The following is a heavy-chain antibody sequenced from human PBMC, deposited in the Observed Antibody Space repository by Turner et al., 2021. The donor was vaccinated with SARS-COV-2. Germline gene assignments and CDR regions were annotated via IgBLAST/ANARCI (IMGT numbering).Heavy chain of an antibody. V-gene: IGHV1-24*01. D-gene: IGHD5-12*01. CDR2: FDHEDGET. CDR1: GYTLTELS. CDR3: ATCRDGYNWGAFHI. Sequence: QVQLVQSGAAVKKPGASLKVSCKVSGYTLTELSMHWVRQAPGKGLEWMGGFDHEDGETIYAQMFQGRVTMTEDTYTDTAYMELSSLRSEDTAVYYCATCRDGYNWGAFHIWGQGTMVTVSS. J-gene: IGHJ3*02.